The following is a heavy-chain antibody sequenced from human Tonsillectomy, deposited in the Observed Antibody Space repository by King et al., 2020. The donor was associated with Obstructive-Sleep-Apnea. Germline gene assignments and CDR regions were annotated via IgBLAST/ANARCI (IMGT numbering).Heavy chain of an antibody. CDR3: ARVYVGSWWFDP. CDR1: GYSITSGYY. Sequence: VQLQESGPGLVKPSETLSLTCTVSGYSITSGYYWGWIRQPPGNGLEWIGSIFPSGSTSYNPSLKSRVTISVDTSKNHFSLKLRSVTAADTAVYYCARVYVGSWWFDPWGQGTLVTVSS. V-gene: IGHV4-38-2*02. CDR2: IFPSGST. D-gene: IGHD3-10*01. J-gene: IGHJ5*02.